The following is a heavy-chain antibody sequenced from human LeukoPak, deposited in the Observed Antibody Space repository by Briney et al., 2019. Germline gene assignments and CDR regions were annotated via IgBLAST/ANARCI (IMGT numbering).Heavy chain of an antibody. V-gene: IGHV4-31*03. CDR1: GGSISSGGYY. CDR2: IYYSGST. D-gene: IGHD3-22*01. CDR3: ARVKDSSGYYYNYFDY. J-gene: IGHJ4*02. Sequence: SEPLSLTCTVSGGSISSGGYYWSWIRQHPGKGLEWIGYIYYSGSTYYNPSLKSRVTISVDTSKNRFSLKLSSVTAADTAVYYCARVKDSSGYYYNYFDYWGQGTLVTVSS.